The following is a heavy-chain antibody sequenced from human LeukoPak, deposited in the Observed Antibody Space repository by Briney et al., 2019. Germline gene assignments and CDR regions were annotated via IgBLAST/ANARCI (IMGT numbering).Heavy chain of an antibody. J-gene: IGHJ4*02. CDR2: ISSSGSTI. CDR3: VRGKEGFDY. V-gene: IGHV3-48*04. Sequence: GGSLRLSCAASGFTFSSYSMNWVRQAPGKGLEWVSYISSSGSTIYYADSVKGRFTMSRDNAKNSLYLQMNSLRAEDTALYYCVRGKEGFDYWGQGNLVTVSS. CDR1: GFTFSSYS.